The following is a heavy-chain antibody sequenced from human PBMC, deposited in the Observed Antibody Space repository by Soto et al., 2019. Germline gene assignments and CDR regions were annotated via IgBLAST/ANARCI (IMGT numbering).Heavy chain of an antibody. D-gene: IGHD3-10*01. Sequence: QVQLVESGGGVVQPGRSLRLSCAASGFTFSSYGMHWVRQAPGKGLERVAVIWYDGSNKYYADSVKGRFTISRDNSNNTLYLQMNSLRAEDTAVYYCARCTNFYGSGTIDYWGQGTLVTVSS. CDR3: ARCTNFYGSGTIDY. CDR1: GFTFSSYG. CDR2: IWYDGSNK. J-gene: IGHJ4*02. V-gene: IGHV3-33*01.